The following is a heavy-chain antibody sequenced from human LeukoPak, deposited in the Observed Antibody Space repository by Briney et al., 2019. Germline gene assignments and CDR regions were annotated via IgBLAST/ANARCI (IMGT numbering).Heavy chain of an antibody. V-gene: IGHV3-7*01. D-gene: IGHD6-13*01. CDR2: INLDGSER. Sequence: PGGSLRLSCAASGITFSSHSMTWVRQAPGKGLEWVANINLDGSERFYVDFVKGRFTISRDNADNSMYLQMNSLRAEDTAVYYCGRVIAGAIDYWGQGTLVTVSS. J-gene: IGHJ4*02. CDR1: GITFSSHS. CDR3: GRVIAGAIDY.